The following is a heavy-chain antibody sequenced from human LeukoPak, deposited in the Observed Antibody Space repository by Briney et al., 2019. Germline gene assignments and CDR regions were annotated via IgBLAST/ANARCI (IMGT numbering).Heavy chain of an antibody. CDR3: ASDGWFDP. CDR1: GGTFSSYA. Sequence: ASVKVSCKASGGTFSSYAISWVRQAPGQGLEWMGRIIPILGIANYAQKFQGRVTITADKSTSTAYMELSSLRSGDTAVYHCASDGWFDPWGQGTLVTVSS. CDR2: IIPILGIA. V-gene: IGHV1-69*04. J-gene: IGHJ5*02.